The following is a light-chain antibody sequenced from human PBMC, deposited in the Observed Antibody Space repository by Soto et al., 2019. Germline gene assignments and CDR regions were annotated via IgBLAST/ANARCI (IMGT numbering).Light chain of an antibody. CDR1: QSVGGNS. J-gene: IGKJ1*01. V-gene: IGKV3-20*01. CDR2: DTS. Sequence: PGERATVSCRASQSVGGNSLAWYQQRPGQAPRLLIYDTSKRATGIPDRFSGSGSGTDFTLTISRLEPADFAVYYCQQYQNSPRPFGQGTKVEIK. CDR3: QQYQNSPRP.